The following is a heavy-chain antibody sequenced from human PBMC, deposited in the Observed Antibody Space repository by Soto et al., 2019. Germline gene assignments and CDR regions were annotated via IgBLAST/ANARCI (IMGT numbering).Heavy chain of an antibody. CDR1: GYTFTSYA. CDR3: ARDFSGAWYGNYYYGMYV. V-gene: IGHV1-3*01. J-gene: IGHJ6*02. D-gene: IGHD2-15*01. Sequence: ASVKVSCKASGYTFTSYAMHWVRQAPGQRLEWMGWINAGNGNTKYSQKFQGRVTITRDTSASTAYMELSSLRSEDTAVYYCARDFSGAWYGNYYYGMYVWGQGTTVTVSS. CDR2: INAGNGNT.